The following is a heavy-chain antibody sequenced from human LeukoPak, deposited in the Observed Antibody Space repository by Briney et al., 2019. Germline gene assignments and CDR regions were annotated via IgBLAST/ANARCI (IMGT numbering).Heavy chain of an antibody. Sequence: SVKVSCKASGFTFTSSAMQWVRQARGQRLEWIGWIVVGSGNTNYAQKFQERVTITRDMSTSTAYMELSSLRSEDTAVYYCAAGFLRLGELSLGEFDYRGQGTLVTVSS. V-gene: IGHV1-58*02. J-gene: IGHJ4*02. CDR2: IVVGSGNT. D-gene: IGHD3-16*02. CDR3: AAGFLRLGELSLGEFDY. CDR1: GFTFTSSA.